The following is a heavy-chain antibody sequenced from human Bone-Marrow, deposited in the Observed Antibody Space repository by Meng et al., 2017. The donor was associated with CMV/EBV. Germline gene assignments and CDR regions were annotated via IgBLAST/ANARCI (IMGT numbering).Heavy chain of an antibody. CDR1: GGSMSGYY. Sequence: GSLRLSCTVSGGSMSGYYWSWIRQPPGKGLEWIGYIYHSGSTNYNPSLKSRVTISVDTSKQQFSLNLTSVTAADTAVYFCARVYGDYGAYFDYWGQGTLVTVSS. J-gene: IGHJ4*02. CDR3: ARVYGDYGAYFDY. D-gene: IGHD4-17*01. V-gene: IGHV4-59*12. CDR2: IYHSGST.